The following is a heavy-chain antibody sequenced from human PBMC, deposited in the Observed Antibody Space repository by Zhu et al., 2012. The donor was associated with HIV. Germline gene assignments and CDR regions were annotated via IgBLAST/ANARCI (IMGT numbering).Heavy chain of an antibody. J-gene: IGHJ4*02. CDR1: GFTFSSYA. V-gene: IGHV3-23*01. D-gene: IGHD3-10*01. CDR2: ISGSGGST. Sequence: EVQLLESGGGLVQPGGSLRLSCAASGFTFSSYAMSWVRQAPGKGLEWVSAISGSGGSTYYADSVKGRFTISRDNSKNTLYLQMNSLRAEDTAVYYCATTAVLLWFGEPTAGWVDYWGQGTLVTVSS. CDR3: ATTAVLLWFGEPTAGWVDY.